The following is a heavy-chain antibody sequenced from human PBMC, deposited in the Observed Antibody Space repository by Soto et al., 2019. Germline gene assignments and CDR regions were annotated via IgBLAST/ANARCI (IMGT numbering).Heavy chain of an antibody. CDR2: INPSGGST. V-gene: IGHV1-46*03. Sequence: QVQLVQSGAEVKKPGASVKVSCKASGYTFTSYYMHWVRQAPGQGLEWMGIINPSGGSTSYAQKFQGRVTMTRDTSTSTVYMELSSLRSEDTAVYYCARGEDVVVPAAIRRRYFDYWGQGTLVTVSS. J-gene: IGHJ4*02. D-gene: IGHD2-2*02. CDR3: ARGEDVVVPAAIRRRYFDY. CDR1: GYTFTSYY.